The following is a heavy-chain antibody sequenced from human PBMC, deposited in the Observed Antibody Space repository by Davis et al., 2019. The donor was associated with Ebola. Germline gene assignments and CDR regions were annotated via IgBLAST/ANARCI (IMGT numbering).Heavy chain of an antibody. Sequence: ASVKVSCKASGYTFTSYGIIWVRQAPGQGLEWMGWISTYNGNTNYAQKFQGWVTMTRDTSISTAYMELSRLRSDDTAVYYCARDSIVATIYNYYYYYGMDVWGQGTTVTVSS. D-gene: IGHD5-12*01. V-gene: IGHV1-18*01. J-gene: IGHJ6*02. CDR1: GYTFTSYG. CDR3: ARDSIVATIYNYYYYYGMDV. CDR2: ISTYNGNT.